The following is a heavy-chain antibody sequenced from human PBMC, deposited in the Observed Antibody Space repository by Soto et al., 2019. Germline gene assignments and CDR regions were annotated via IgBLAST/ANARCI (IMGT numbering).Heavy chain of an antibody. Sequence: GASVKVSCKASGGTFSSYAISWVRQAPGQGLEWMGGIIPIFGTANYAQKFQGRVTITADESTSTAYMELSSLRSEDTAVYYCANHCSSTSCYPFYYCYGMDVWGQGTTVTVSS. V-gene: IGHV1-69*13. J-gene: IGHJ6*02. D-gene: IGHD2-2*01. CDR3: ANHCSSTSCYPFYYCYGMDV. CDR2: IIPIFGTA. CDR1: GGTFSSYA.